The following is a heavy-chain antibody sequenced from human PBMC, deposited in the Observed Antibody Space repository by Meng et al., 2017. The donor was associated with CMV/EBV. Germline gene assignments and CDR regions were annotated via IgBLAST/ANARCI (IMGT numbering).Heavy chain of an antibody. CDR1: GFAFSSYA. Sequence: GVLKISCAASGFAFSSYAMSWVRQAPGKGLEWVSAISGSGGSTYYADSVKGRFTISRDNSKNTLYLQMNSLRAEDTAVYYCAKDIVLMVYAISLDYWGQGTLVTVSS. CDR2: ISGSGGST. CDR3: AKDIVLMVYAISLDY. J-gene: IGHJ4*02. V-gene: IGHV3-23*01. D-gene: IGHD2-8*01.